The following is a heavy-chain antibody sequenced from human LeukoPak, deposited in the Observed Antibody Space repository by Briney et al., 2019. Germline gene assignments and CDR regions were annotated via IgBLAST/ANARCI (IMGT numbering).Heavy chain of an antibody. V-gene: IGHV6-1*01. CDR3: ARGSSSSSWYFDY. Sequence: PSQTLSLACAISGDSVSSNSATWTWIRQSPSRGLEWLGRTYYRSKWYNDYAVSVKSRIVINPDTSKNQFSLQLNSVNPEDTAVYYCARGSSSSSWYFDYWGQGTLVTVSS. J-gene: IGHJ4*02. CDR1: GDSVSSNSAT. D-gene: IGHD6-13*01. CDR2: TYYRSKWYN.